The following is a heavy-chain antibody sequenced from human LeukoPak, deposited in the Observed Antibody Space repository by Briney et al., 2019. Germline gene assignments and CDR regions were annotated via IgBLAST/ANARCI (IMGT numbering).Heavy chain of an antibody. CDR2: INQDGSET. D-gene: IGHD6-19*01. Sequence: GGSLRLSCAGSGFSFSSHWMSWVRQAPGKGLEWVANINQDGSETLYVGSVKGRFTVSRDNAQNSLFLQMSSLRAEDTAHYFCARLYSTGCYGGPDYWGQGTLVAVSS. J-gene: IGHJ4*02. CDR1: GFSFSSHW. CDR3: ARLYSTGCYGGPDY. V-gene: IGHV3-7*01.